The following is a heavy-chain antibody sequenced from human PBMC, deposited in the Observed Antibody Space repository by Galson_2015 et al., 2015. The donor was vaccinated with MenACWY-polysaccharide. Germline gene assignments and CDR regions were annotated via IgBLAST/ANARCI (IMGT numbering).Heavy chain of an antibody. CDR2: IKEDGSEK. D-gene: IGHD5-12*01. V-gene: IGHV3-7*01. CDR1: GFTFSTYW. Sequence: SLRLSCAASGFTFSTYWMNWVRQAPGKGLEWVANIKEDGSEKYYVDSVKGRFTISRDNAKNSLYLQMNSLRADDTAVYYCAGGAGYRTYWYFDLWGRGTLVTVSS. J-gene: IGHJ2*01. CDR3: AGGAGYRTYWYFDL.